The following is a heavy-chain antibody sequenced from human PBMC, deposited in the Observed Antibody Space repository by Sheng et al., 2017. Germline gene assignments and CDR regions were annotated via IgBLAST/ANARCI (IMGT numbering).Heavy chain of an antibody. CDR1: GFTFSSYA. Sequence: QVQLVESGGGVVQPGRSLRLSCAASGFTFSSYAMHWVRQAPGKGLEWVAVISYDGSNKYYADSVKGRFTISRDNSKNTLYLQMNSLRAEDTAVYYCARDLAYYYDSSGYSGAFDIWGQGTMGHRLF. CDR2: ISYDGSNK. J-gene: IGHJ3*02. D-gene: IGHD3-22*01. V-gene: IGHV3-30*04. CDR3: ARDLAYYYDSSGYSGAFDI.